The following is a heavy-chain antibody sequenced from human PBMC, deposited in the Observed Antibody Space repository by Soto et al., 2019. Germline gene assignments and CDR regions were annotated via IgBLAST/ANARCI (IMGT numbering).Heavy chain of an antibody. CDR2: ISGSDDRT. Sequence: EVQLLEVGGGLVQPGGSLRLSCAASGFTFGSFAMNWVRQAPGKGLEWVSGISGSDDRTHYADSVNGRFTISRDNSKNTLHLQMNSLRAEDTAIYYCAKVGYADRYYFDSWGQGTLVTVSS. J-gene: IGHJ4*02. CDR1: GFTFGSFA. CDR3: AKVGYADRYYFDS. D-gene: IGHD1-1*01. V-gene: IGHV3-23*01.